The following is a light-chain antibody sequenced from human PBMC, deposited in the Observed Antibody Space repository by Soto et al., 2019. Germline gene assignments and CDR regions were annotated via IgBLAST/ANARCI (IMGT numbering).Light chain of an antibody. CDR2: DVS. J-gene: IGLJ2*01. V-gene: IGLV2-14*01. CDR3: GSYTTSTTLV. Sequence: QSALTQPASVSGSPGQSITISCTGTSSDVGGYNSVSWYLQHPGDAPKLIIYDVSDRPSGVSNRFSGSKSGNTASLTISGLQAEDEADYYCGSYTTSTTLVFGGGTQLTVL. CDR1: SSDVGGYNS.